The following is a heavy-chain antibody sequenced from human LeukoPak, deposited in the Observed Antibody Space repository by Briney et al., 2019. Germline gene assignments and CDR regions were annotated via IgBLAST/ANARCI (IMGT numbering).Heavy chain of an antibody. Sequence: SETLSLTCAVSGGSMRNYYWSWIRQPPGKGLEWIGYTYDSGSSSYNPSLRSRVSISIDTSKNQFSLNLSSVTAADTAVYYCARGWASSWYYFDFWGQGTLVTVST. V-gene: IGHV4-59*01. CDR1: GGSMRNYY. CDR2: TYDSGSS. CDR3: ARGWASSWYYFDF. D-gene: IGHD2-2*01. J-gene: IGHJ4*02.